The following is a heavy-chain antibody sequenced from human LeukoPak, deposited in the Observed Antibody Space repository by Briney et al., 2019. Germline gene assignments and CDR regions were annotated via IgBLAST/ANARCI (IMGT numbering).Heavy chain of an antibody. D-gene: IGHD2-8*01. V-gene: IGHV4-4*09. CDR3: AIHTNVDISSFMDV. CDR2: IYPSGNT. J-gene: IGHJ6*03. CDR1: GDSFSAYY. Sequence: PSETLSLTCTVSGDSFSAYYWSWIRQPPGRGLEWIGYIYPSGNTNYNPSLKSRVTISVGTSKKQHSLKLTSVTAADTAVYYCAIHTNVDISSFMDVWGKGTTVTVSS.